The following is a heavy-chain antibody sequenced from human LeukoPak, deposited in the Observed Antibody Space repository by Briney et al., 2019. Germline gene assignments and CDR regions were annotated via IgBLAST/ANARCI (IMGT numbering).Heavy chain of an antibody. D-gene: IGHD6-19*01. V-gene: IGHV4-59*12. J-gene: IGHJ4*02. CDR3: ARDLGGQWNY. Sequence: SETLSLTCNVSGGFISSYYWSWMRQPPGKGLEWIGYIFDSGSTNYNPSLKSRVTISVDTSKNQFSLKLSSVTAADTAVYYCARDLGGQWNYWGQGTLVTVSS. CDR2: IFDSGST. CDR1: GGFISSYY.